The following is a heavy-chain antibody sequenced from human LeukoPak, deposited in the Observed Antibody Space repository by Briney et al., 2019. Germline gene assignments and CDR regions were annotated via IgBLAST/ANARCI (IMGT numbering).Heavy chain of an antibody. V-gene: IGHV3-30-3*01. Sequence: GRSLRLSCAASGFTFSSYAMHWVRQAPGKGLEWVAVISYDGSNKYYADSVKGRFTISRDNSKNTLHLQMNSLRAEDTAVYYCARDHKLELLYYYYGMDVWGQGTTVTVSS. CDR2: ISYDGSNK. CDR3: ARDHKLELLYYYYGMDV. D-gene: IGHD1-7*01. CDR1: GFTFSSYA. J-gene: IGHJ6*02.